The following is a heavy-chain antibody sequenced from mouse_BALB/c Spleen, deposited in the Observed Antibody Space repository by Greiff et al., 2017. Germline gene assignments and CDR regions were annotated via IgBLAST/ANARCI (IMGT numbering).Heavy chain of an antibody. CDR1: GDSITSGY. CDR2: ISYSGST. J-gene: IGHJ2*01. V-gene: IGHV3-8*02. D-gene: IGHD1-2*01. Sequence: EVHLVESGPSLVKPSQTLSLTCSVTGDSITSGYWNWIRKFPGNKLEYMGYISYSGSTYYNPSLKSRISITRDTSKNQYYLQLNSVTTEDTATYYCARYLPSKATYFDYWGQGTTLTVSS. CDR3: ARYLPSKATYFDY.